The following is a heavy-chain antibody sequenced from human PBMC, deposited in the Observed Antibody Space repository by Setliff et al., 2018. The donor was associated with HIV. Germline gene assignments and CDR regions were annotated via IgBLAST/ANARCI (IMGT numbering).Heavy chain of an antibody. V-gene: IGHV4-38-2*01. CDR3: ARGYCSGGSCYGTNWFDP. D-gene: IGHD2-15*01. Sequence: SETLSLTCAVSGYSLTTGHYWGWIRQTPGKGLEWIGSLYDNWSTHYNPSLKSRVTISVDTSKNQFSLKLSSVTAADTAVYYCARGYCSGGSCYGTNWFDPWGQGTLVTVSS. CDR1: GYSLTTGHY. CDR2: LYDNWST. J-gene: IGHJ5*02.